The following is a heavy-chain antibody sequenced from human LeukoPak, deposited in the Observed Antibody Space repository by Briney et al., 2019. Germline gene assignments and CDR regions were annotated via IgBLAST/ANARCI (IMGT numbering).Heavy chain of an antibody. CDR3: AKEGRSLQTY. J-gene: IGHJ4*02. CDR1: GFTFSTYA. Sequence: GGSLRLSCAASGFTFSTYAMSWVRQAPGKGLEWVSTISGGGDSTYYTDSVKGRFAISRDNSKNTLYLQMNSLRAEDTAVYYCAKEGRSLQTYWGQGTLVTVSS. CDR2: ISGGGDST. D-gene: IGHD5-24*01. V-gene: IGHV3-23*01.